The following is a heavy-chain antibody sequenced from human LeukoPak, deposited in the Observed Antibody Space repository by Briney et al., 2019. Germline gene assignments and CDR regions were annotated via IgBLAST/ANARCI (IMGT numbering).Heavy chain of an antibody. CDR2: ISASGSAT. CDR3: AKVFRKDGDFHLFDY. Sequence: TGGSLRLSCAASGFIFSNYGMNWVRQAPGKGLEWVAAISASGSATSYADSVRGRFTISRDNSKNTLYLQMNSLRAEDTAVYYCAKVFRKDGDFHLFDYWGQGTLVTVSS. V-gene: IGHV3-23*01. CDR1: GFIFSNYG. D-gene: IGHD4-17*01. J-gene: IGHJ4*02.